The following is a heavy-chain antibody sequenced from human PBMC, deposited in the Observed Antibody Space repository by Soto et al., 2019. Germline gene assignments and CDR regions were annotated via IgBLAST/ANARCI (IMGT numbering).Heavy chain of an antibody. CDR2: INVEGVR. V-gene: IGHV3-48*03. D-gene: IGHD5-12*01. CDR1: GFTVSSCE. CDR3: TRDKGVKVAYGMDV. J-gene: IGHJ6*02. Sequence: EVQVVESGGGLVQPGGSLRLSCTPSGFTVSSCEMNWVRQAPGRGLEWVAYINVEGVRFYADSVKGRFTISRDRALISLLLQMNSLRAEDTATYYCTRDKGVKVAYGMDVWGQGTTVTVSS.